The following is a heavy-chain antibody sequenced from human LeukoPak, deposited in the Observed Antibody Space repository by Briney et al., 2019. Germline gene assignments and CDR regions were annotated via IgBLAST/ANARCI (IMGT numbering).Heavy chain of an antibody. D-gene: IGHD1-20*01. CDR2: MYNSGSA. Sequence: SETLPLTCSVSGGSISSYYWSWIRQPPGKGLEWIGYMYNSGSANYNPSLKSRVTISLDTSKNQFSLKLNSVTAADTAVYFCARGSISGTRIYYYYYLDVWGKGTTVTISS. V-gene: IGHV4-59*13. CDR3: ARGSISGTRIYYYYYLDV. CDR1: GGSISSYY. J-gene: IGHJ6*03.